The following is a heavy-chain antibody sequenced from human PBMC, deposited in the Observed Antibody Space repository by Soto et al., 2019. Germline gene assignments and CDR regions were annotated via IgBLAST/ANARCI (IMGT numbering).Heavy chain of an antibody. V-gene: IGHV3-30-3*01. Sequence: QVQLVESGGGGVQPGRSLRLSCAASGFTFSSYAMHWVRQAPGKGLEWVAVISYDGSNKYYADSVKGRFTISRDNSKNTLYLQMNSLRAEDTAVYYCARESAAAGTADYWGQGTLVTVSS. CDR3: ARESAAAGTADY. J-gene: IGHJ4*02. CDR1: GFTFSSYA. D-gene: IGHD6-13*01. CDR2: ISYDGSNK.